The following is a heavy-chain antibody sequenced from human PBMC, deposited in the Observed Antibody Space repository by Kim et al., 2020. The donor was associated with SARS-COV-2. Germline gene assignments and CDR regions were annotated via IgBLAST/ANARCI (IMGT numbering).Heavy chain of an antibody. J-gene: IGHJ4*02. D-gene: IGHD3-10*01. Sequence: ASVKVSCKASGYTFTGYYVHWVRQAPGQGLEWMGWINPNSGGTNYAQKFQGRVTMTGDTSISTAYMELSRLRSDDTAVYYCATERGIYGSGSYGLFDYWGQGTLVTVSS. CDR1: GYTFTGYY. V-gene: IGHV1-2*02. CDR3: ATERGIYGSGSYGLFDY. CDR2: INPNSGGT.